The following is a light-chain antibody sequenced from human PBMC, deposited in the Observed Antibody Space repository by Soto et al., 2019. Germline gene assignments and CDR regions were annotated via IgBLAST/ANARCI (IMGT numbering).Light chain of an antibody. CDR2: GAF. CDR3: QQYNDGPLT. CDR1: QSVSTN. V-gene: IGKV3-15*01. Sequence: EIFMTQSPATLSVSPGVRATLSCLASQSVSTNLAWYQQKPGQAPRLLIYGAFARATGIPARFSGTGSGTEFTLTISSLQSEDFAVYYCQQYNDGPLTFGQGIKVEIK. J-gene: IGKJ1*01.